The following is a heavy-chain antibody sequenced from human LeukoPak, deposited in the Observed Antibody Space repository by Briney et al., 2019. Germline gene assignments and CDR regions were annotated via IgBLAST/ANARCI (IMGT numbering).Heavy chain of an antibody. CDR1: GFTFNRFG. Sequence: PGGSLRLSCATSGFTFNRFGMHWVRQAPGKGLEWVSVLYADGSTYYADSVTARFTISRDNSKNTLYLQMNSLRAEDTAVYFCVRTGTFRSGRYYYDYWGQGTLVTVSS. D-gene: IGHD6-19*01. J-gene: IGHJ4*02. CDR3: VRTGTFRSGRYYYDY. CDR2: LYADGST. V-gene: IGHV3-53*01.